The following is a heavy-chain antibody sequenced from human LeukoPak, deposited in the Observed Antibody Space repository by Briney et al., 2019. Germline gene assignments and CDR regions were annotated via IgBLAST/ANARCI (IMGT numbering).Heavy chain of an antibody. V-gene: IGHV3-23*01. CDR3: AKSPGNHYYGSGSYPDY. J-gene: IGHJ4*02. CDR1: GFTFSSYA. Sequence: PGGSLRLSCAASGFTFSSYAMSWVRQAPGKGLEWVSAISGSGGSTYYADSVKGRFTISRDNSKNTLYLQMNSLRAEDTAVYYCAKSPGNHYYGSGSYPDYWGQGTLVTVSS. D-gene: IGHD3-10*01. CDR2: ISGSGGST.